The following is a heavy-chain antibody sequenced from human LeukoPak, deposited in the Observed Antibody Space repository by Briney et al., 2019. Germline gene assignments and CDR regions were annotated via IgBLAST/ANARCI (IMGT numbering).Heavy chain of an antibody. CDR3: ARGNGSGWYHDY. CDR2: INHSGST. Sequence: PSETLSLTCAVYGGSFSGYYWSWIRQPPGKGLEWIGEINHSGSTNYNPSLKSRVTISVDTSKNQFSLKLSSVTAADTAVYYCARGNGSGWYHDYWGQGTLVIVSS. CDR1: GGSFSGYY. J-gene: IGHJ4*02. V-gene: IGHV4-34*01. D-gene: IGHD6-19*01.